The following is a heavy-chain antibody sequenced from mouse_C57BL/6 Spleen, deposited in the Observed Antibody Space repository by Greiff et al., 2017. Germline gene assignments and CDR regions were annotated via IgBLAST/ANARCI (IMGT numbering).Heavy chain of an antibody. J-gene: IGHJ1*03. D-gene: IGHD1-1*01. Sequence: EVQLQQSGAELVRPGASVKLSCTASGFNIKDDYMHWVKQRPEQGLEWIGWIDPENGDTEYASKFQGKATITADTSSNTAYLQLSSLTSEDTAVYYSTQPPYGSSLDWYFEVWGTGTTVTVSS. CDR2: IDPENGDT. CDR1: GFNIKDDY. V-gene: IGHV14-4*01. CDR3: TQPPYGSSLDWYFEV.